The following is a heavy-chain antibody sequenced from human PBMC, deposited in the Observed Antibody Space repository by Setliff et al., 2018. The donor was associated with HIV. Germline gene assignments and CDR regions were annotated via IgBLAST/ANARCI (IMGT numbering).Heavy chain of an antibody. J-gene: IGHJ6*03. CDR1: GGSFSGYH. D-gene: IGHD2-15*01. CDR3: ARVSITYWYSIPTFYYYYMDV. Sequence: SETLSLTCAVYGGSFSGYHWNWIRQPPGKGLEWIGEINHSGRTNYNPSLKSRVNISVDTSKNQFSLKLLSLTAADTAMYYCARVSITYWYSIPTFYYYYMDVWGKGTKVT. CDR2: INHSGRT. V-gene: IGHV4-34*01.